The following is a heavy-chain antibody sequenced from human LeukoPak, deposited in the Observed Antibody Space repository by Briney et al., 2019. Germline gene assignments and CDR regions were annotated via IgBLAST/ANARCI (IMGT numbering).Heavy chain of an antibody. CDR1: GGTFSSYA. CDR2: IIPIFGTA. J-gene: IGHJ4*02. D-gene: IGHD3-9*01. CDR3: AGGGYDILTGYPYYFDY. V-gene: IGHV1-69*06. Sequence: SVKVSCKASGGTFSSYAISWVRQAPGQGLEWMGGIIPIFGTANYAQKFQGRVTITADKSTSTAYMELSSLRSEDTAVYYCAGGGYDILTGYPYYFDYWGQGTLVTVSS.